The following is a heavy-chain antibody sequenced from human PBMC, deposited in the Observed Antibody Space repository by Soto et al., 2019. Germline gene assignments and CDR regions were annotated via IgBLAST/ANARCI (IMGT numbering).Heavy chain of an antibody. CDR2: KNPNSGNT. CDR1: GYTFTSYD. V-gene: IGHV1-8*01. CDR3: VRRGFSGCRGDSWFDC. Sequence: QVQLVQSGAELKKPGASVTVSCKASGYTFTSYDINWVRQATGQGLEGMGWKNPNSGNTSYAQKSQGRVTMTSNTSISTAYMELSILRAEDTAVYYWVRRGFSGCRGDSWFDCWGRGPLVTASS. D-gene: IGHD6-25*01. J-gene: IGHJ2*01.